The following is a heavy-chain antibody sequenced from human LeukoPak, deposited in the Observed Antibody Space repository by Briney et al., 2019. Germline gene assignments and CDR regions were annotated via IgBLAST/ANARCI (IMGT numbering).Heavy chain of an antibody. Sequence: GGSLRLSCAASGFTVSSNYMSWVRQAPGKGLEWVSVIYSGGSTYYADSVKGRFTISRHNSKNTLYLQMNSLRAEDTAVYYCASGDYDSSGSLGDAFDIWGQGTMVTVSS. CDR3: ASGDYDSSGSLGDAFDI. CDR1: GFTVSSNY. D-gene: IGHD3-22*01. J-gene: IGHJ3*02. CDR2: IYSGGST. V-gene: IGHV3-53*04.